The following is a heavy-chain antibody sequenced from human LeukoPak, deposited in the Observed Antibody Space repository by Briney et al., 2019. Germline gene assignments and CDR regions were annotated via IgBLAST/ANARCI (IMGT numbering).Heavy chain of an antibody. CDR1: RGSITSGNYY. CDR3: AREGDWSALDF. J-gene: IGHJ4*02. D-gene: IGHD2-21*01. Sequence: SQTLSLTCTVSRGSITSGNYYWNWNRQPAGKGLEWVGRIYMRGNTNYNPSLKSRVVISMDTSKNQFSLRLTSVTAADTAVYFCAREGDWSALDFWGQGTLVTVSS. CDR2: IYMRGNT. V-gene: IGHV4-61*02.